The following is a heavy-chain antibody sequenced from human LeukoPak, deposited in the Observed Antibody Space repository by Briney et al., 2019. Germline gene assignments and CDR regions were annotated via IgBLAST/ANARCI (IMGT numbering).Heavy chain of an antibody. J-gene: IGHJ4*02. Sequence: GASVKVSCKVSRYTFLTNGITWVRQAPGQGFEWMGWISTYNGNTNYAQKVQDRVTMTTDTFTNTAYMELRSLRSDDTAVYYCARVPYYYDSSAYFDYWGQGTLVTVSS. CDR3: ARVPYYYDSSAYFDY. CDR1: RYTFLTNG. V-gene: IGHV1-18*01. CDR2: ISTYNGNT. D-gene: IGHD3-22*01.